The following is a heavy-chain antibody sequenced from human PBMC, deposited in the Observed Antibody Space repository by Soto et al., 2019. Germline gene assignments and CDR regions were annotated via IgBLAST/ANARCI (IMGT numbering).Heavy chain of an antibody. CDR2: TNTGGTT. D-gene: IGHD1-26*01. Sequence: EVQVLATGGGLIQPGGSLRLSCAASGFTVNSNYMSWVRQAPGEGLQWVSITNTGGTTYYADSVKGRFTVYRDNSKNTLYLQINSLRAEDTAVYYCAKGDGFMLAVWGQGTTVSVSS. CDR3: AKGDGFMLAV. V-gene: IGHV3-53*02. J-gene: IGHJ6*01. CDR1: GFTVNSNY.